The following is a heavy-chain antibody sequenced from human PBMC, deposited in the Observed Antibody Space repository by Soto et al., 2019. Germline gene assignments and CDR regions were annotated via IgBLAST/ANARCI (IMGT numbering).Heavy chain of an antibody. CDR3: ARGRYYDGTRFDP. Sequence: QVQLQESGPGLVKPSQTLSLTCTVSGGSISSGGYYWSWIRQHPGKGLEWIGYIYYIGSTYYNPSLKSRVTVSVDTSKNQFSLKLSSVTAADTAVYYCARGRYYDGTRFDPWGQGTLVTVSS. J-gene: IGHJ5*02. V-gene: IGHV4-31*03. D-gene: IGHD3-22*01. CDR2: IYYIGST. CDR1: GGSISSGGYY.